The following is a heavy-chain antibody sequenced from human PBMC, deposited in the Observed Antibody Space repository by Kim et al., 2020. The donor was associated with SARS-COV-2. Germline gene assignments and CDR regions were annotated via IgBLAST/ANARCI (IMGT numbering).Heavy chain of an antibody. CDR1: GDSISSSTYY. J-gene: IGHJ4*02. CDR2: IYYTGST. CDR3: ARLGPTWDKPMDS. Sequence: SETLSLTCTVSGDSISSSTYYWGWIRQPPGKGLEWIGTIYYTGSTYYNPSLKSRVTISADMSNNQFSLKLSSVTAADTALYYCARLGPTWDKPMDSWGQGTLVTVSS. V-gene: IGHV4-39*01. D-gene: IGHD7-27*01.